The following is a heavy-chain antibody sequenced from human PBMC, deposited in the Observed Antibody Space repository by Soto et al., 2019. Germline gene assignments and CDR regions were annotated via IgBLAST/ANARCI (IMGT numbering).Heavy chain of an antibody. CDR1: GVAFSGSA. CDR2: IRTKENSYAT. D-gene: IGHD6-19*01. Sequence: GGSLRLSCAASGVAFSGSAMHWVRQASGEGMEWVGRIRTKENSYATEFAASVKGRFTISRDDSKSTTYLQMNSLKTEDTAVYYCVRAKPGSSGWGSFDYWGQGSLVTVSS. V-gene: IGHV3-73*01. CDR3: VRAKPGSSGWGSFDY. J-gene: IGHJ4*02.